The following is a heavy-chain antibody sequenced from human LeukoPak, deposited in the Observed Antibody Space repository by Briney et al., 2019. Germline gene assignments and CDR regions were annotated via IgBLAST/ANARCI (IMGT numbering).Heavy chain of an antibody. D-gene: IGHD5-12*01. J-gene: IGHJ6*03. CDR1: GYTFTGYY. V-gene: IGHV1-2*02. CDR3: ARSPIVATKDYYYYYYMDV. CDR2: INPNSGGT. Sequence: GPSVKVSCKASGYTFTGYYMHWVRQAPGQGLEWMGWINPNSGGTNYAQKFQGRVTMTRDTSISTAYMELSRLRSDDTAVYYCARSPIVATKDYYYYYYMDVWGKGTTVTVSS.